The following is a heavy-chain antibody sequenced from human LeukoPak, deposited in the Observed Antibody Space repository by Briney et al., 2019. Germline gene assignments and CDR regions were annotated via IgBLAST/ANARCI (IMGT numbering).Heavy chain of an antibody. V-gene: IGHV3-33*01. J-gene: IGHJ6*02. CDR1: GFTFSSYG. CDR3: ARGDIVVVPAAIVGYYGMDV. D-gene: IGHD2-2*02. CDR2: IWYDGSNK. Sequence: PGGSLRLSCAASGFTFSSYGMHWVRQAPGKGLEWVAVIWYDGSNKYYADSVKGRFTISRDNSKNTLYLQMNSLRAEDTAVYYCARGDIVVVPAAIVGYYGMDVWGQGTTVTVSS.